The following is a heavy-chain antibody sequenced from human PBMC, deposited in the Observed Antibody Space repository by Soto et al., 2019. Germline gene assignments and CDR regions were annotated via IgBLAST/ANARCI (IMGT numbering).Heavy chain of an antibody. J-gene: IGHJ6*02. V-gene: IGHV1-2*02. Sequence: SVKVSSKASGYTFTGYYMHWVRQAPVQGLEWMGWINPNSGGTNYAQKFQGRVTMTRDTSMSTAYMELSRLRSDDTAVYYCARASASKAMGSYYYYYYGMDVWGQGTTVNVYS. CDR3: ARASASKAMGSYYYYYYGMDV. CDR2: INPNSGGT. CDR1: GYTFTGYY. D-gene: IGHD5-18*01.